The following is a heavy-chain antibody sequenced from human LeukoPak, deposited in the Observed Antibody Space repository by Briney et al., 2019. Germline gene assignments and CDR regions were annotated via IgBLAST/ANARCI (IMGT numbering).Heavy chain of an antibody. CDR1: GFTFSSYG. Sequence: GGSLRLSCAASGFTFSSYGMHWVRQAPGKGLEWVSIIWYDGSNKYYADYVKGRFIISKDNSKNTLYLQMNSLRAEYTAVYYCARDPGHSGWYGDYWGQGTLVTVSS. CDR2: IWYDGSNK. D-gene: IGHD6-19*01. CDR3: ARDPGHSGWYGDY. J-gene: IGHJ4*02. V-gene: IGHV3-33*01.